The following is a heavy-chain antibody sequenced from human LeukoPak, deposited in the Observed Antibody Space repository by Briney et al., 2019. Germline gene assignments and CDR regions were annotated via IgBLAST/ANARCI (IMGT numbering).Heavy chain of an antibody. Sequence: PSETLSLTCTVSGGSISSYYWSWIRQPPGKGLEWIGYIYYSGSTNYNPSIKSRVTISVDTSKNQFSLKLSSVTAADTAVYYCARDGHYYDSSGYAKHDAFDIWGQGTMVTVSS. CDR2: IYYSGST. J-gene: IGHJ3*02. D-gene: IGHD3-22*01. V-gene: IGHV4-59*01. CDR1: GGSISSYY. CDR3: ARDGHYYDSSGYAKHDAFDI.